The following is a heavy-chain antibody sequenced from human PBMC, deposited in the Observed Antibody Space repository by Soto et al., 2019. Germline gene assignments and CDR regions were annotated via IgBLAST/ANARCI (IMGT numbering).Heavy chain of an antibody. J-gene: IGHJ5*02. D-gene: IGHD5-18*01. CDR1: GGSISSYY. V-gene: IGHV4-59*08. CDR2: IYYSGST. Sequence: SETLSLTCTVSGGSISSYYWSWIRQPPGKGLEWIGYIYYSGSTNYDPSLKSRVTISVDTSKNQFSLKLSSVTAADTAVYYCARTVYGYPNWFDPWGQGTLVTVSS. CDR3: ARTVYGYPNWFDP.